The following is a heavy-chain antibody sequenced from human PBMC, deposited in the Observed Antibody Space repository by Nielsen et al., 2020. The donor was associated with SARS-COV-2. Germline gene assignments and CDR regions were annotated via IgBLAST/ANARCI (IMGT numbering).Heavy chain of an antibody. D-gene: IGHD2-2*01. Sequence: SETLSLTCTVSGGSISSSSYYWSWIRQPPGKGLEWIGYIYYSGSTYYNPSLKSRVTISVDTSKNQFSLKLSSVTAADTAVYYCARVRPTDKYCSSTSCSNYFDYWGQGTLVTVSS. CDR1: GGSISSSSYY. J-gene: IGHJ4*02. CDR3: ARVRPTDKYCSSTSCSNYFDY. V-gene: IGHV4-30-4*01. CDR2: IYYSGST.